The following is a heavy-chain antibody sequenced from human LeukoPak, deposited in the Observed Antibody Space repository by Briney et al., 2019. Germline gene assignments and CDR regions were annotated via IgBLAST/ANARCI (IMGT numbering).Heavy chain of an antibody. Sequence: SETLSLTCTVSGGSISSYYWSWIRQPPGKGLEWIGEINHSGSTNYNPSLKSRVTISVDTSKNQFSLKLSSVTAADTAVYYCARGRDYVWGSYRYYYYYYMDVWGKGTTVTVSS. CDR2: INHSGST. V-gene: IGHV4-34*01. CDR1: GGSISSYY. CDR3: ARGRDYVWGSYRYYYYYYMDV. J-gene: IGHJ6*03. D-gene: IGHD3-16*02.